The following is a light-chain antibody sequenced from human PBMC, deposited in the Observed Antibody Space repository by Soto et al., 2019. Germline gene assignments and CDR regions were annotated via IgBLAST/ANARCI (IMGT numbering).Light chain of an antibody. Sequence: QSVLTQPPSVSAAPGQRVTISCSGSSSNIGNNYVSWYQQLPGTAPKLLIYDNNKRPSGIPDRFSGSTSATSATLAIAGLQTGDEADDYCDSWDNSLSVVLFGGGTQLTVL. J-gene: IGLJ2*01. CDR3: DSWDNSLSVVL. CDR1: SSNIGNNY. V-gene: IGLV1-51*01. CDR2: DNN.